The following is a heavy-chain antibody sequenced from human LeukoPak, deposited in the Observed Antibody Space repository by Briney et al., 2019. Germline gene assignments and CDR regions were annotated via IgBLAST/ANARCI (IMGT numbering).Heavy chain of an antibody. J-gene: IGHJ4*02. D-gene: IGHD6-13*01. CDR1: GFTFSSYE. CDR3: AKRGGMYPAHYFDY. CDR2: ISSSGSTI. Sequence: GGSLRLSCAASGFTFSSYEMNWVRQAPGKGLEWVSYISSSGSTIYYADSVKGRFTISRDNSKNTLYLQMNSLRAEDTAVYYCAKRGGMYPAHYFDYWGQGTLVTVSS. V-gene: IGHV3-48*03.